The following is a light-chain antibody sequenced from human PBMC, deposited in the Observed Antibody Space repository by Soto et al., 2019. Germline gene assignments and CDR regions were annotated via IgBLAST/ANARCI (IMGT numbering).Light chain of an antibody. CDR3: SSYAPSSGWRVV. CDR1: SSDVGGYNY. Sequence: QSALTQPPSASGSPGQSVTISCTGTSSDVGGYNYVSWYQQHPGKAPKLMIYDVSTRPSGVPDRFSGSKSGNTASLTVSGLQAEDEADYYCSSYAPSSGWRVVFGGGTKLAVL. V-gene: IGLV2-8*01. CDR2: DVS. J-gene: IGLJ2*01.